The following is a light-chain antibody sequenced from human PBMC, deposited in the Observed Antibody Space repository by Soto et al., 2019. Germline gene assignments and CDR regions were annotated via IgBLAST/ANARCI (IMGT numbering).Light chain of an antibody. CDR3: QQYESTPPT. V-gene: IGKV4-1*01. J-gene: IGKJ2*01. Sequence: DIVMTQSPDTLAVSLGARATINCKSSQSVLYSSNNKNYLAWYQQRPGQPPKLLIYWASTRESGVPDRFSGSGSGTDFTLTITSLQAEDVAVYYCQQYESTPPTFGQGTKLEIK. CDR1: QSVLYSSNNKNY. CDR2: WAS.